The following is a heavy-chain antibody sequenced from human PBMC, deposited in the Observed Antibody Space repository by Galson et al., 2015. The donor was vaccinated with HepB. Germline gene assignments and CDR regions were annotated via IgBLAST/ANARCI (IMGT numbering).Heavy chain of an antibody. D-gene: IGHD6-19*01. CDR1: GFTFDNYA. V-gene: IGHV3-23*01. J-gene: IGHJ4*02. Sequence: SLRLSCAASGFTFDNYAMNWVRQAPGKGLEWVSGVSGTGRSTYSADSVKGRFTISRDNSKNTLFLQMSNLRADDTATYYCVKDSVSQPGLGHDFDYWGQGTLVIVSS. CDR3: VKDSVSQPGLGHDFDY. CDR2: VSGTGRST.